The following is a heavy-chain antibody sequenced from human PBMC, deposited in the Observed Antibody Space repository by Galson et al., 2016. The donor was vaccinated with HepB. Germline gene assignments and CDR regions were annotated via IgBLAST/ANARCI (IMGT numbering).Heavy chain of an antibody. CDR1: GYSFSEYW. CDR3: ARPLPKGQYAYFNF. D-gene: IGHD2-8*01. Sequence: QSGAEVKKPGESLQISCPGFGYSFSEYWVAWLRQMPGTGLEWMAVIYPGDSIIRYNPSFQGQVTISADNSISTAYLQWSSLKASDTAMYYCARPLPKGQYAYFNFWGQGTLVTVSS. V-gene: IGHV5-51*01. J-gene: IGHJ4*02. CDR2: IYPGDSII.